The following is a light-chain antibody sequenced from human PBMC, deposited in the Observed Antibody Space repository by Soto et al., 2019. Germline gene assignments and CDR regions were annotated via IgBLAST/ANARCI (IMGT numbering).Light chain of an antibody. CDR3: SSYTSSSTVV. Sequence: QSALTQPASVSGSPGQSITISCTGTSSDVGAYNYVSWYQHHPSKAPKLMIYDVSYRPSGVSNRFSGSKSGNTASLTISGLQAEDGADYYCSSYTSSSTVVFGGGTKVTVL. CDR1: SSDVGAYNY. CDR2: DVS. V-gene: IGLV2-14*03. J-gene: IGLJ2*01.